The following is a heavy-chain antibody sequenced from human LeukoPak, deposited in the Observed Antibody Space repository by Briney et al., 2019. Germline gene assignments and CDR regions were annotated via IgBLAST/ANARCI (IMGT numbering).Heavy chain of an antibody. CDR2: ISYDGSNK. CDR1: GFTFSSYA. Sequence: GRSLRLSCVASGFTFSSYAMHWVRQAPGKGLEWVAVISYDGSNKYYADSVKGRFTISRDNSKNTVYLQMNSLRPEDTALYYCAKDRVLWYDRSGYYSPDFWGQGTLVTVSS. D-gene: IGHD3-22*01. V-gene: IGHV3-30*04. J-gene: IGHJ4*02. CDR3: AKDRVLWYDRSGYYSPDF.